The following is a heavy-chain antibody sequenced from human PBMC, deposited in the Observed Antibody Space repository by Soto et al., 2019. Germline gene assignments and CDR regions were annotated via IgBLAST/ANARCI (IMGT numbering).Heavy chain of an antibody. CDR3: TTEWVRGSGSYWYYYGMDV. V-gene: IGHV3-15*07. D-gene: IGHD3-10*01. CDR2: IKSKTDGGTT. CDR1: GFTFSNAW. J-gene: IGHJ6*02. Sequence: PGGSLRLSCAASGFTFSNAWMNWVRQAPGKGLEWVGRIKSKTDGGTTDYAAPVKGRFTISRDDSKNTLYLQMNSLKTEDTAVYYCTTEWVRGSGSYWYYYGMDVWGQGTTVTVSS.